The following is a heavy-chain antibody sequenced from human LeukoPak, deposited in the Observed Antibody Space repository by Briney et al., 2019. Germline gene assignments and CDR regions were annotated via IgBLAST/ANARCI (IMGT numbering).Heavy chain of an antibody. CDR2: IIPIFGTA. CDR3: ARDVAGPHYYDSSGYYKY. CDR1: GGTFSSYA. D-gene: IGHD3-22*01. Sequence: ASVKVSCKASGGTFSSYAISWVRQAPGQGLEWMGGIIPIFGTANYAQKFQGRVTITADESTSTAYMELSSLRSDDTAVYYCARDVAGPHYYDSSGYYKYWGQGTLVTVSS. J-gene: IGHJ4*02. V-gene: IGHV1-69*13.